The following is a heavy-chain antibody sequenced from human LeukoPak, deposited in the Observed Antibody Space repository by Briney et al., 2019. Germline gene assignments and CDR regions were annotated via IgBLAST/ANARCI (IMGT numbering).Heavy chain of an antibody. CDR2: IREDGSEK. CDR1: GFTFSNYW. J-gene: IGHJ4*02. CDR3: ARDLAGHYYGSGSSFDY. D-gene: IGHD3-10*01. Sequence: PGGSLRLSCAASGFTFSNYWMSWVRQAPGKGLEWVANIREDGSEKYYVDSVKGQFTISRDNAKNSLFLQMDSLRAEDTAVYYCARDLAGHYYGSGSSFDYWGQGTLVTDS. V-gene: IGHV3-7*01.